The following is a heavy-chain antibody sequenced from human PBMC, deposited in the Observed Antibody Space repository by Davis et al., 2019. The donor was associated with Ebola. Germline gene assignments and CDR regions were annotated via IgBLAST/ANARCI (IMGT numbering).Heavy chain of an antibody. Sequence: GESLKISCAASGFTVSSYGMHWVRQAPGQGLEWVAVIWYDGSNKYYADSVKGRFTISRDNSKNTLYLQMNSLRAEDTAVYYCARDEGYSSGWYVVGGDYWGQGTLVTVSS. J-gene: IGHJ4*02. D-gene: IGHD6-19*01. CDR2: IWYDGSNK. CDR3: ARDEGYSSGWYVVGGDY. V-gene: IGHV3-33*08. CDR1: GFTVSSYG.